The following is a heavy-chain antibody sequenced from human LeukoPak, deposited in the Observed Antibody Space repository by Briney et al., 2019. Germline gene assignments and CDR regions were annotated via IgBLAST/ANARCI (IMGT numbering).Heavy chain of an antibody. D-gene: IGHD4-17*01. CDR3: ARRMTTVNSLGNLEDDY. Sequence: PSEALSLTCAVSVGSFSGYYWSWVRPPPGKGVGWIGEINHRGSTNYNLSLTCRVTIPLDTSKNRFSLMLRSVAAAHTAGLCCARRMTTVNSLGNLEDDYWGQGTLVTVSS. CDR1: VGSFSGYY. V-gene: IGHV4-34*01. CDR2: INHRGST. J-gene: IGHJ4*02.